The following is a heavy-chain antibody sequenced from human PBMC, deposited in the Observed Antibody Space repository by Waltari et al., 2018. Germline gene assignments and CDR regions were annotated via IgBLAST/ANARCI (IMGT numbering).Heavy chain of an antibody. CDR2: ISRNSDRI. J-gene: IGHJ6*02. CDR1: GSTSDYLA. Sequence: EVQLVESGGGLVQPGRSLSMSCAVSGSTSDYLAIDWVRKGPGKGLEWVSGISRNSDRIGYADSVKGRFTISRDNAKNSLYLQMNSLRAEDTALYFCAKDGTTFKNYYGLDVWGQGTTVTVSS. CDR3: AKDGTTFKNYYGLDV. D-gene: IGHD4-4*01. V-gene: IGHV3-9*02.